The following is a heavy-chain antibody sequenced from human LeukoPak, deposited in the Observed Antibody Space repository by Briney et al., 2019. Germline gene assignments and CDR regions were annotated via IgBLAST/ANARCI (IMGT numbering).Heavy chain of an antibody. J-gene: IGHJ4*02. CDR3: ARSSPSYHFDY. Sequence: PGGSLRLSCAASGFTFSSYWMHWVRQAPGKGLVWVSRINSDGSSTSNADSVKGRFTISRDNAKNTLYLQMNSLRAEDTAVYYCARSSPSYHFDYWGQGTLVTVSS. CDR1: GFTFSSYW. V-gene: IGHV3-74*01. D-gene: IGHD1-26*01. CDR2: INSDGSST.